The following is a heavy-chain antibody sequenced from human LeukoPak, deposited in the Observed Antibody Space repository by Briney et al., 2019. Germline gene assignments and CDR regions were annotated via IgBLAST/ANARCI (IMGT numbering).Heavy chain of an antibody. CDR1: GFTFSSYS. V-gene: IGHV3-48*01. J-gene: IGHJ4*02. CDR2: ISSSSSTI. D-gene: IGHD2-21*01. Sequence: GGSLRLSCAASGFTFSSYSMNWVRQAPGKGLEWVSYISSSSSTIYYADSVEGRFTISRDNAKNSLYLQMNSLRAEDTAVYYCANTEPGIGYYFDYWGQGTLVTVSS. CDR3: ANTEPGIGYYFDY.